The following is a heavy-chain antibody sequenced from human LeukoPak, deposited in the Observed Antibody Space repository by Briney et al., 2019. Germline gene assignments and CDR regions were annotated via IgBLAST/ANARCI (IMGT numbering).Heavy chain of an antibody. V-gene: IGHV3-9*01. Sequence: GGSLTLSCAASGFTFDDYAMHWVRQAPGKGLEWVLGFSWKSGRIGYAESVKGRFTISRDNSKNTLYLQMNSLRPEDTAIYYCARDPSLRVTLDYWGQGTLVTVSS. D-gene: IGHD5/OR15-5a*01. CDR2: FSWKSGRI. CDR3: ARDPSLRVTLDY. J-gene: IGHJ4*02. CDR1: GFTFDDYA.